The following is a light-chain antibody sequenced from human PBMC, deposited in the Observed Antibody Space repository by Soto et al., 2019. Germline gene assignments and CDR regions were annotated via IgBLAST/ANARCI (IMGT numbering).Light chain of an antibody. V-gene: IGKV3-20*01. J-gene: IGKJ4*01. Sequence: EIVLTQSPGTLSLSPGERATFSCRASQSVSSSYIAWYQQKRGQTPRLVIYGASRRATGIPDRFSGSGSGTAFSLTISRLEPEDFAVYYCQQYGSSPLTFGGGTKVDIK. CDR2: GAS. CDR1: QSVSSSY. CDR3: QQYGSSPLT.